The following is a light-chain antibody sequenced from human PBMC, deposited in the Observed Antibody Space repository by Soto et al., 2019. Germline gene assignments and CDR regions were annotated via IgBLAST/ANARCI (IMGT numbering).Light chain of an antibody. CDR1: SSDVGGYNY. Sequence: QSVLTQPASVSGSPGQSITISCTGTSSDVGGYNYVSWYQQHPGKAPKLMIYEVSNRPSGVSNRSSGSKSGNTASLTISGLQAEDEADYYCSSYTSSSNYVLGSGTKVTV. J-gene: IGLJ1*01. CDR3: SSYTSSSNYV. CDR2: EVS. V-gene: IGLV2-14*01.